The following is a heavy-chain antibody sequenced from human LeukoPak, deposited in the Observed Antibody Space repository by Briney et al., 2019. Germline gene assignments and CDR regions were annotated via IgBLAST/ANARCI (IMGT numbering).Heavy chain of an antibody. CDR3: ARGNNWNYYYYYYYMDV. J-gene: IGHJ6*03. CDR2: INPTGGST. CDR1: GYTFTSYY. D-gene: IGHD1-7*01. V-gene: IGHV1-46*01. Sequence: ASVKVSCKASGYTFTSYYMHWVRQAPGQGLEWMGLINPTGGSTGYAQKFQGRVTITRNTSISTAYMELSSLRSEDTAVYYCARGNNWNYYYYYYYMDVWGKGTTVTVSS.